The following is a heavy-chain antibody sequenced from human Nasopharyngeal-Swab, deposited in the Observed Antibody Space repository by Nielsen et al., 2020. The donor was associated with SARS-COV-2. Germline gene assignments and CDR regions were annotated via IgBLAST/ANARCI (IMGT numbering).Heavy chain of an antibody. CDR2: ITWNSGNK. CDR3: AKARRTDTYGFESFDY. D-gene: IGHD5-18*01. V-gene: IGHV3-9*01. J-gene: IGHJ4*02. CDR1: GFTFENYA. Sequence: SLKISCAASGFTFENYAMHWVRQPPGKGLEWVSGITWNSGNKGYAESVQGRFTISRDNARNSLYLQMNSLRAEDTALYYCAKARRTDTYGFESFDYWGQGILVTVSS.